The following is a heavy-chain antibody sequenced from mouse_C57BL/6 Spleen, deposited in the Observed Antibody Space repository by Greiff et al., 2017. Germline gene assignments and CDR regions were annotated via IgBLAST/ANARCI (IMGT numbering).Heavy chain of an antibody. CDR2: IDPSDSET. CDR1: GYTFTSYW. D-gene: IGHD1-1*01. J-gene: IGHJ1*03. V-gene: IGHV1-52*01. CDR3: AREREYYCGSTWDFDV. Sequence: QVQLQQPGAELVRPGSSVKLSCKASGYTFTSYWMHWVKQRPIQGLEWIGNIDPSDSETHYNQKFKDKATLPVDKSSSTAYMQLSSLTSEDSAVYYGAREREYYCGSTWDFDVWGTGTTVTVSS.